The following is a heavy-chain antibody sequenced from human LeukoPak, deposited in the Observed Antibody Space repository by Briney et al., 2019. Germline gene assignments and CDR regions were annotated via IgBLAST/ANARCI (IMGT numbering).Heavy chain of an antibody. CDR1: GYTFSSYD. Sequence: ASVKVSCKASGYTFSSYDINRVRQATGEGLECMGWVNLNSRNTGYAQKFQGRVTITRNTSITTAYMKLSSLRSEDTAVYYCARSSHCSGGSCYFVDYWGQGTLVTVSS. V-gene: IGHV1-8*03. CDR3: ARSSHCSGGSCYFVDY. CDR2: VNLNSRNT. D-gene: IGHD2-15*01. J-gene: IGHJ4*02.